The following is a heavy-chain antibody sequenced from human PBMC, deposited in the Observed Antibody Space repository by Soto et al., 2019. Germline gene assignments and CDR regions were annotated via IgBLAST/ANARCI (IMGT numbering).Heavy chain of an antibody. CDR3: ARDMVRGVLDY. CDR1: GGSISSGDYY. D-gene: IGHD3-10*01. J-gene: IGHJ4*02. CDR2: IYYSGST. Sequence: PSETLSVTCSVSGGSISSGDYYWSWIRQPPGKGLEWIGYIYYSGSTYYNPSLKSRVTISVDTSKNQFSLKLSSVTAADTAVYYCARDMVRGVLDYWGQGTLVTVSS. V-gene: IGHV4-30-4*01.